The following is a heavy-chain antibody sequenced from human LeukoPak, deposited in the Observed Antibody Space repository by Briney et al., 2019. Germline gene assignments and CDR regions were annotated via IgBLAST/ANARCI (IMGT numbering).Heavy chain of an antibody. Sequence: PSETLSLTCTVSGGSISSYYWSWIRQPPGKGLEWIGYIYYSGSTNYNPSLKSRVTISVDTSKNQFSLKLSSVTAADTAVYYCARGGELRFLEWYFDLWGRGTLVTVSS. D-gene: IGHD3-3*01. V-gene: IGHV4-59*12. CDR2: IYYSGST. CDR1: GGSISSYY. CDR3: ARGGELRFLEWYFDL. J-gene: IGHJ2*01.